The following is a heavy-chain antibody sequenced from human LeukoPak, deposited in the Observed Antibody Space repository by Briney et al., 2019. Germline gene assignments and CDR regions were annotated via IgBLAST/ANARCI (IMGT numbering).Heavy chain of an antibody. CDR3: TRSNAFDI. CDR1: GYSISSGYY. V-gene: IGHV4-38-2*02. CDR2: LSHSGST. Sequence: SSETLSLTCTVSGYSISSGYYWGWIRQPPGKGLEWIGSLSHSGSTYYNPSLQSRLTMSVDTSKSQFSLKLSSVTAADTAVYYCTRSNAFDIRGQGTMVTVSS. J-gene: IGHJ3*02.